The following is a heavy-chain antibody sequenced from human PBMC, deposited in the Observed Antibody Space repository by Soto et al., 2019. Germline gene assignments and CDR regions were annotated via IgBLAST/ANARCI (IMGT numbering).Heavy chain of an antibody. Sequence: SVRVSCKASGGTFSSYTISWGQQAPGEGLEGRGRIIPILGIANYPQKFQRRVTITAGKSSSPASLPLSTLRSEDMFLYYCPPFAPAATAAGAYWGQGPLFT. D-gene: IGHD2-15*01. CDR3: PPFAPAATAAGAY. CDR1: GGTFSSYT. V-gene: IGHV1-69*02. J-gene: IGHJ4*02. CDR2: IIPILGIA.